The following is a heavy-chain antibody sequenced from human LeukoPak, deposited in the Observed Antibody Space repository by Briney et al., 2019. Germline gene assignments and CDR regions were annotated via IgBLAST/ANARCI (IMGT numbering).Heavy chain of an antibody. V-gene: IGHV3-23*01. J-gene: IGHJ5*02. Sequence: PGGSLRLSCAASGFTFSSYAMSWVRQAPGKGLEWVSAISGSGGSTYYADSVKGRFTISRDNSKNTLYLQMNSLRAEDTAVYYCARGTQPNQYNWFDPWGRGTLVTVSS. CDR3: ARGTQPNQYNWFDP. CDR2: ISGSGGST. D-gene: IGHD1-14*01. CDR1: GFTFSSYA.